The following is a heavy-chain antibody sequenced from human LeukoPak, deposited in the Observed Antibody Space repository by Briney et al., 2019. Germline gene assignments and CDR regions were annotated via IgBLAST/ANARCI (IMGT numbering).Heavy chain of an antibody. CDR1: GGSISSYY. CDR2: IYYSGST. Sequence: SETLSLTCTVSGGSISSYYWSWIRQPPGKGLEWIGYIYYSGSTNYNPSLKSRVTISVDTSKNQFSLKLSSVTAADTAVYYCARFYRNYGVDGWFDPWGQGTLVTVSS. V-gene: IGHV4-59*01. CDR3: ARFYRNYGVDGWFDP. J-gene: IGHJ5*02. D-gene: IGHD4-11*01.